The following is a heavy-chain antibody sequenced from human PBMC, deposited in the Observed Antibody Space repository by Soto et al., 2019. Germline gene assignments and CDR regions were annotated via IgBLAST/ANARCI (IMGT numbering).Heavy chain of an antibody. CDR2: ISYDGSNK. J-gene: IGHJ4*02. CDR3: ARARYSGSYFIDY. Sequence: QVQLVESGGGVVQPGRSLRLSCAASGFTFSSYAMHWVRQAPGKGLEWVAVISYDGSNKYYADSVKGRFTISRDNSKNTLYLQMNILRAEDTAVYYCARARYSGSYFIDYWGQGTLVTVSS. CDR1: GFTFSSYA. V-gene: IGHV3-30-3*01. D-gene: IGHD1-26*01.